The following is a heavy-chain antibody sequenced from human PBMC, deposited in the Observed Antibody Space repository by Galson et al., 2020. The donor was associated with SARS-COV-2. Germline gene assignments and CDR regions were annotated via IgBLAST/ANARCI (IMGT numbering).Heavy chain of an antibody. Sequence: GGSLRLSCAASGFTFSDFWMHWVRQAPGKGLVWVGEIKTDGSYTNYADSVKGRFTISRDNAKNTVYLQMNSLRGEDTAEYFCVSGLVYWGQGALVTVSS. V-gene: IGHV3-74*01. J-gene: IGHJ4*02. CDR2: IKTDGSYT. CDR1: GFTFSDFW. CDR3: VSGLVY.